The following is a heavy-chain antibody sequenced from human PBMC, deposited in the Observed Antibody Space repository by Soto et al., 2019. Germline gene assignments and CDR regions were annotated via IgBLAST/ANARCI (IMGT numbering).Heavy chain of an antibody. V-gene: IGHV4-31*03. CDR2: SYYSGRT. Sequence: PSETLSLTCTVSGGSISSGGFYWSWVRQHPGKGLEWIGYSYYSGRTYYNPSLKSRVTISVDTSKNQFSLILSSVTAADTAVYYCARVRHDGLAHFDFWGQGTLVTVSS. CDR3: ARVRHDGLAHFDF. CDR1: GGSISSGGFY. J-gene: IGHJ4*02. D-gene: IGHD3-9*01.